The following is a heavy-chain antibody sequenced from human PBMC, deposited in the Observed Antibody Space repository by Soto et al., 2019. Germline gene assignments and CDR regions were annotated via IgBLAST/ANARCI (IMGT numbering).Heavy chain of an antibody. D-gene: IGHD6-6*01. J-gene: IGHJ6*02. V-gene: IGHV5-51*01. CDR3: ARHHLRAAPIFYYYYGMDV. CDR2: IYPGDSDT. Sequence: PGESLKISCKGSGYSFTSYWIGWVRQMPGKGLEWMGIIYPGDSDTRYSPSFQGQVTNSADKSISTAYLQWSSLKASDTAMYYCARHHLRAAPIFYYYYGMDVWGQGTTVTVSS. CDR1: GYSFTSYW.